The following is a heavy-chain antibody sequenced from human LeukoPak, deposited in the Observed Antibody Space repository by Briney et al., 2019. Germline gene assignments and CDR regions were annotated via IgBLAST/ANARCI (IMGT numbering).Heavy chain of an antibody. V-gene: IGHV3-23*01. Sequence: PGGSLRLSCAASGFTFSSYAMSWVRQVPGKGLEWVSAISGSGGSTYYADSVKGRFTISRDNAKNSLYLQMNSLRAEDTAVYYCAREMYSSSWPSLDYWGQGALVTVSS. CDR1: GFTFSSYA. CDR2: ISGSGGST. D-gene: IGHD6-13*01. CDR3: AREMYSSSWPSLDY. J-gene: IGHJ4*02.